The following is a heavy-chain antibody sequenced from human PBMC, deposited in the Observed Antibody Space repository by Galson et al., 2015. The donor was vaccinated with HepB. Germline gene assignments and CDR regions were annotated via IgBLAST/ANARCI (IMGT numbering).Heavy chain of an antibody. CDR2: IYYTGST. J-gene: IGHJ4*02. CDR3: ARGPVGATSPFDY. Sequence: ETLSLTCTVSGGSTSNHYWSWIRQSPGKGLEWIGNIYYTGSTSYNPSLKSRVTMSVDTSKNQFSLKLNSVTTADTAIYYCARGPVGATSPFDYWGQGILVTASS. V-gene: IGHV4-59*11. CDR1: GGSTSNHY. D-gene: IGHD1-26*01.